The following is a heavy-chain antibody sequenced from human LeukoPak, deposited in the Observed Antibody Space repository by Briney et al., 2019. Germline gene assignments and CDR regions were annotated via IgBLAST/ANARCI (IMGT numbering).Heavy chain of an antibody. CDR1: GFTFTTYW. D-gene: IGHD2-15*01. CDR3: ARGVFDIVVVVAATPLGFLFDY. CDR2: INTDGSRT. V-gene: IGHV3-74*01. Sequence: GGSLRLSCAASGFTFTTYWMHWVRQAPGKGLVWVSRINTDGSRTNYADSVKGRFIISRDNTKNTLFLQMNSLRAEDTAVYYCARGVFDIVVVVAATPLGFLFDYWGQGTLVTVSS. J-gene: IGHJ4*02.